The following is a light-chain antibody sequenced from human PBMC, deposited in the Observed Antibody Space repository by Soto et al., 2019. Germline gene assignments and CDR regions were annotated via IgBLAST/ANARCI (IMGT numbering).Light chain of an antibody. CDR3: QSYDSSGVV. CDR2: GNS. V-gene: IGLV1-40*01. CDR1: SSNIGAGYD. Sequence: VVTQPPSVSGAPGQRVTISCTGSSSNIGAGYDVHWYQQLPGTAPKLLIYGNSNRPSGVPDRFSGSKSGTSASLAITGLQAEDEADYYCQSYDSSGVVFGGGTKLTVL. J-gene: IGLJ2*01.